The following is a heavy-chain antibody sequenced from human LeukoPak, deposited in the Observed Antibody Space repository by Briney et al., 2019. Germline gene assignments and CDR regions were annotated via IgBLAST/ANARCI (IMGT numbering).Heavy chain of an antibody. V-gene: IGHV1-69*05. J-gene: IGHJ6*03. CDR1: GGTFSSYA. Sequence: ASVKVSCKASGGTFSSYAISWVRQAPGQGLEWMGGIIPIFGTANYAQKFQGRVTITTDESTSTAYMELSSLRSEDTAVYYCARAPAAITLYYYYYYMDVWGKGTTVTVSS. D-gene: IGHD2-2*01. CDR2: IIPIFGTA. CDR3: ARAPAAITLYYYYYYMDV.